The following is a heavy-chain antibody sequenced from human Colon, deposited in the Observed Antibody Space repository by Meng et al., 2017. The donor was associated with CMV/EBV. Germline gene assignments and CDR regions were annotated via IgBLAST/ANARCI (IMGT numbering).Heavy chain of an antibody. J-gene: IGHJ6*02. Sequence: GESLKISCAASGPMFSKYAMHWVRPAPGKGLEWVALMSYDESKTYYADSVQGRFTISRDISENTLYLEMNNLTPEDTAVYYCARPRGTYYYDSGMDVWGQGTTVTVSS. D-gene: IGHD3-22*01. V-gene: IGHV3-30*04. CDR1: GPMFSKYA. CDR3: ARPRGTYYYDSGMDV. CDR2: MSYDESKT.